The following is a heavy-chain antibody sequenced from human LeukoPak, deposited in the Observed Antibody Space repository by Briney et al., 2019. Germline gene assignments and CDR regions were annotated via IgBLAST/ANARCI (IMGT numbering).Heavy chain of an antibody. CDR3: AKSDWFDP. J-gene: IGHJ5*02. Sequence: GGSQRLSCAASGFTFSGFWMHWVSQAPGKGLVWVARIKNDGTSTSYADSVKGRFTISRDNAKNILYLQMNSLRAEDTAMYYRAKSDWFDPWGRGGLLIVSS. CDR2: IKNDGTST. CDR1: GFTFSGFW. V-gene: IGHV3-74*01.